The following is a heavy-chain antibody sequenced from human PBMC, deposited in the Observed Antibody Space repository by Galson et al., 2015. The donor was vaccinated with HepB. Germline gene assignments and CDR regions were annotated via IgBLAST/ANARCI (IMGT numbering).Heavy chain of an antibody. Sequence: SLRLSCAASGFPFSDYSMKWVRQTPDKGLEWVALIWYDGSNKYYADSVKGRFTISKDNSQNILYLQMNSLRDEDTAVYYCARTPSSGWYGLCFDPWGQGTLVTVSS. D-gene: IGHD6-19*01. J-gene: IGHJ5*02. CDR2: IWYDGSNK. CDR3: ARTPSSGWYGLCFDP. CDR1: GFPFSDYS. V-gene: IGHV3-33*01.